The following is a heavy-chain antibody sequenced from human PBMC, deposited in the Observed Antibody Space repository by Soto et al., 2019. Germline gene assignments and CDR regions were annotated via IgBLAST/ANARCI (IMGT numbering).Heavy chain of an antibody. CDR2: IYYSGST. CDR3: AGIYSGSPGGTLRY. J-gene: IGHJ4*02. Sequence: QVQLQESGPGLVKPSQTLSLTCTVSGGSISSGGYYWSWIRQHPGKGLEWIGYIYYSGSTYYNPSRNGRVTISVDTSKNQFSLTLSSVPAADAAVYYCAGIYSGSPGGTLRYWGQGTLVTVSS. V-gene: IGHV4-31*03. CDR1: GGSISSGGYY. D-gene: IGHD1-26*01.